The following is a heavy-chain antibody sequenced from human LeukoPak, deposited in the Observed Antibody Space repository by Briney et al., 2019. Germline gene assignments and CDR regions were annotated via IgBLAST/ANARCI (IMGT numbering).Heavy chain of an antibody. D-gene: IGHD1-26*01. CDR2: IYTSGST. CDR3: ARETSYSNYFDY. V-gene: IGHV4-4*07. CDR1: GGSISSYY. J-gene: IGHJ4*02. Sequence: SETLSLTCTVSGGSISSYYWSWIRQPAGKGLEWIGRIYTSGSTNYNPSLKSRVTMSVDTSKNQFSLKLRSVTAADTAVYYCARETSYSNYFDYWGQGTLVTVSS.